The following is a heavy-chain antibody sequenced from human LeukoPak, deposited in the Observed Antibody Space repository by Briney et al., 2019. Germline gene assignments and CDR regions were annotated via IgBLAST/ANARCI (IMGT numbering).Heavy chain of an antibody. D-gene: IGHD1-20*01. V-gene: IGHV4-34*01. CDR1: GGSFSGYY. Sequence: PSETLSLTCAVYGGSFSGYYWSWIRQPPGKGLEWIGEINHSGSTNYNPSLKSRVTISVDTSKNQFSLKLSSVTAADTAVYYCARKSVYNWKRGRGFDPWGQGTLVTVSS. CDR2: INHSGST. J-gene: IGHJ5*02. CDR3: ARKSVYNWKRGRGFDP.